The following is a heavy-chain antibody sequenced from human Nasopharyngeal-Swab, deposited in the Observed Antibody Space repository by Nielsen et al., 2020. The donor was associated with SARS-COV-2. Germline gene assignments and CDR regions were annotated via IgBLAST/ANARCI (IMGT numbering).Heavy chain of an antibody. Sequence: GSLRLSCAVSGFTFHDYTMHWVRQAPGKGLEWVSLISWDATSIYYADSVKGRFTISRDNAKNTLYLQMNSLRAEDTAVYYCATIFGVPYWGQGTLVTVSS. CDR3: ATIFGVPY. CDR2: ISWDATSI. V-gene: IGHV3-43*01. J-gene: IGHJ4*02. D-gene: IGHD3-3*01. CDR1: GFTFHDYT.